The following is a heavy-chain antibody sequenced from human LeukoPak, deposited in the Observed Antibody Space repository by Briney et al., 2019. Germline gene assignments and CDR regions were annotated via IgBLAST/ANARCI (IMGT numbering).Heavy chain of an antibody. D-gene: IGHD3-22*01. CDR2: INSDGSST. V-gene: IGHV3-74*01. CDR3: ARDGYDYDSSGYYPY. J-gene: IGHJ4*02. CDR1: GFTFSSYW. Sequence: GGSLRLSCAASGFTFSSYWMHWVRQAPGKGLVWVSRINSDGSSTSYADSAEGRFTISRDNAKNTLYLQMNSLRAEDTAVYYCARDGYDYDSSGYYPYWGQGTLVTVSS.